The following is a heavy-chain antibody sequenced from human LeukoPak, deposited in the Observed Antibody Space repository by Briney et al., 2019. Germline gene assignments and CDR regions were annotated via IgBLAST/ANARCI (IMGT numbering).Heavy chain of an antibody. CDR3: ARDYIVVVVAATQTLEFGMDV. Sequence: VASVKVSCKASGYTFTGYYMHWVRQAAGQGLEWMGWINPNSGGRNYAQQFEGRVTMTRDTSISTAYMELSRLRSDDTAVYYCARDYIVVVVAATQTLEFGMDVWGQGTTVTVSS. CDR1: GYTFTGYY. D-gene: IGHD2-15*01. V-gene: IGHV1-2*02. J-gene: IGHJ6*02. CDR2: INPNSGGR.